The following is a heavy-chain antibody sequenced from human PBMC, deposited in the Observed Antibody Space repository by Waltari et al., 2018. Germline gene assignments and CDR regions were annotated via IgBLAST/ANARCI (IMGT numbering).Heavy chain of an antibody. D-gene: IGHD3-22*01. V-gene: IGHV4-38-2*02. CDR1: GYSISSGYY. J-gene: IGHJ3*02. CDR3: ARDSSMDSSGYSTDAFDI. CDR2: ISHSGGT. Sequence: QVQLQESGPGLVKPSETLSLTCAVSGYSISSGYYWGWIRQPPGRGLEWIGSISHSGGTYYNPSLKSLVTISVDTSKNQFSLKLSSVTAADTAVYYCARDSSMDSSGYSTDAFDIWGQGTMVTVSS.